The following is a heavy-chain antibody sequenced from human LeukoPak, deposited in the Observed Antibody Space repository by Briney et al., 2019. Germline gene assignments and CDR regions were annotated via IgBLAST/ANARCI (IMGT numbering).Heavy chain of an antibody. CDR1: GRCIGSEY. Sequence: PSETLSLPCRSDGRCIGSEYWSWIRQPPGKGLEWIGYIHYSGSTNYNPSLKSRVTISVDTSKNQFSLKLNSVTAGDPAVYYCASFFDCVFDYWGQGTLVTVSS. J-gene: IGHJ4*02. V-gene: IGHV4-59*01. CDR2: IHYSGST. D-gene: IGHD3-9*01. CDR3: ASFFDCVFDY.